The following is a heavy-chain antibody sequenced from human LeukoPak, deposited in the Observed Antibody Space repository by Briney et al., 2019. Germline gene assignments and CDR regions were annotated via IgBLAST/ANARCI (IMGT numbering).Heavy chain of an antibody. CDR1: GYTFTTYG. CDR2: ISGHNGNT. D-gene: IGHD3-3*01. V-gene: IGHV1-18*01. J-gene: IGHJ6*03. Sequence: ASVKVSRKTSGYTFTTYGISWVRQAPGQGLEWMGWISGHNGNTNYAQKFQGRVTMTTDTSTSTAYMEMRSLRSDDTAVYYCARAPRSDYYQGSNHYYMDVWGKGTTVTVSS. CDR3: ARAPRSDYYQGSNHYYMDV.